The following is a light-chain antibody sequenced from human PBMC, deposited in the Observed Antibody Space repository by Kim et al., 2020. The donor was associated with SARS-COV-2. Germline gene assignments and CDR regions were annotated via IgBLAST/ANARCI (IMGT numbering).Light chain of an antibody. CDR1: QGISSY. CDR3: QQLNSYPRGT. J-gene: IGKJ2*01. CDR2: AAS. Sequence: ASVGDRVTITGRASQGISSYLAWYQQKPGKAPKLLIYAASTLQSGVPSRFSGSGSGTEFTLTISSLQPEDFATYYCQQLNSYPRGTFGQGTKLEIK. V-gene: IGKV1-9*01.